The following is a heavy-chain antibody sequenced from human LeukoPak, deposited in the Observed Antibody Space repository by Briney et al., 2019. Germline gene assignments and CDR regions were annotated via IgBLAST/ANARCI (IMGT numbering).Heavy chain of an antibody. J-gene: IGHJ4*02. CDR1: GGSISSSN. Sequence: PSETLSLTCAVSGGSISSSNWWSWIRQAPGKGLEWVSSISSSSSYIYYADSVKGRFTISRDNAKNSLYLQMNSLRAEDTAVYYCARSGIDSDYWGQGTLVTVSS. D-gene: IGHD2-15*01. CDR3: ARSGIDSDY. V-gene: IGHV3-21*01. CDR2: ISSSSSYI.